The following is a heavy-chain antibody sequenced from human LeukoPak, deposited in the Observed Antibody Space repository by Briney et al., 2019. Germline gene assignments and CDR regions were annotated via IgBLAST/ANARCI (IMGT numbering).Heavy chain of an antibody. CDR3: ARVLPVLRFLEWLSTFDP. CDR2: INHSGST. Sequence: PSETLSLTCAVYGGSFSGYYWSWIRQPPGKGLEWIGEINHSGSTNYNPSLKSRVTISVDTSKNQFSLKLSSVTAADTAVYYCARVLPVLRFLEWLSTFDPWGQGTLVTVSS. D-gene: IGHD3-3*01. V-gene: IGHV4-34*01. J-gene: IGHJ5*02. CDR1: GGSFSGYY.